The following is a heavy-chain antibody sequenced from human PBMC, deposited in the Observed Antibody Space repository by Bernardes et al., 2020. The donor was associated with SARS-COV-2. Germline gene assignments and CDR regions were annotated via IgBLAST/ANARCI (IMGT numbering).Heavy chain of an antibody. D-gene: IGHD3-3*01. CDR3: ATERQSLTVFGVGHDAFDF. V-gene: IGHV3-43*01. J-gene: IGHJ3*01. CDR2: VSWDGSTT. CDR1: GFTFEDYT. Sequence: GGSLRLSCAASGFTFEDYTMHWVRQVPGKGLEWVSLVSWDGSTTNYADSVTGRFIISRDSSRNTVHLQMDSLRKEDTALYYCATERQSLTVFGVGHDAFDFWGQGTTVTVSS.